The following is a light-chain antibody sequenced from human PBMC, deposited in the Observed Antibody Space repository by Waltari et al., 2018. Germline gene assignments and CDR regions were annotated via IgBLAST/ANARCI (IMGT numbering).Light chain of an antibody. V-gene: IGLV8-61*01. J-gene: IGLJ3*02. CDR3: ALYMGSGIWV. CDR2: KAN. CDR1: SGSISTTSY. Sequence: QTVVTQEPSLSVSPGGTATLTCALSSGSISTTSYATWYQQSPGQAPRTLLYKANSRSSGVPDRFSGSILGNKAALTITGAQADDESDYYCALYMGSGIWVFGGGTKLTVL.